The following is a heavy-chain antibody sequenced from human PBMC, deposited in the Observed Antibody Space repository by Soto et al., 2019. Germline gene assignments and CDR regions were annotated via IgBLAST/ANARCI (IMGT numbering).Heavy chain of an antibody. D-gene: IGHD6-19*01. CDR3: ATGLGVAVAAPNYFDY. J-gene: IGHJ4*02. CDR2: FDPEDGET. Sequence: QVQLVQSGAEVKKPGASVKVSCKVSGYTLTELSMHWVRQAPGKGLEWMGGFDPEDGETIYAQKFQGRVTMTEDTYTDTAYMELSSLRSEDTAVYYCATGLGVAVAAPNYFDYWGQGTLVTVSS. CDR1: GYTLTELS. V-gene: IGHV1-24*01.